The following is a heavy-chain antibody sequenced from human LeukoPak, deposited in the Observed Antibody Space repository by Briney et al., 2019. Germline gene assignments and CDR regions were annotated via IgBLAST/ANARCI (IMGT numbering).Heavy chain of an antibody. CDR2: IYYSGST. CDR3: ARGATMVRGVIKNYFDY. CDR1: GGSISSYY. J-gene: IGHJ4*02. D-gene: IGHD3-10*01. Sequence: SETPSLTCTVSGGSISSYYWSWIRQPPGKGLEWIGYIYYSGSTNYNPSLKSRVTISVDTSKNQFSLKLSSVTAADTAVYYCARGATMVRGVIKNYFDYWGQGTLVTVSS. V-gene: IGHV4-59*01.